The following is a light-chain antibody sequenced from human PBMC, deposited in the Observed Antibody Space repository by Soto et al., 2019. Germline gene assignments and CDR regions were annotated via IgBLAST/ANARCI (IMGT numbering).Light chain of an antibody. CDR3: AAWDGSLNVVL. CDR1: RFNIGSNT. J-gene: IGLJ2*01. Sequence: QTVVTQPPSASGTPGQRVTISCSGSRFNIGSNTVNWYQQLPGTVPKLLIYSENQRPSGVPDRFSGSKSGTSASLAISGLQSEVEADYYCAAWDGSLNVVLFGGGTKLTVL. CDR2: SEN. V-gene: IGLV1-44*01.